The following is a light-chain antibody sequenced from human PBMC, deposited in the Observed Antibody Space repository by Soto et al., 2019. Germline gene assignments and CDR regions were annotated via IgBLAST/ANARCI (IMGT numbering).Light chain of an antibody. J-gene: IGLJ3*02. Sequence: QSALTQAASVSGSPGQSITISCTGTSSDVGSYDLVSGYQHPPGKAPKLIIYEATKRPSGVSDRFSGSKSGNTASLTISGLQAEDEADYHCCSYAGSRFWVFGGGTKVTVL. CDR3: CSYAGSRFWV. CDR2: EAT. CDR1: SSDVGSYDL. V-gene: IGLV2-23*01.